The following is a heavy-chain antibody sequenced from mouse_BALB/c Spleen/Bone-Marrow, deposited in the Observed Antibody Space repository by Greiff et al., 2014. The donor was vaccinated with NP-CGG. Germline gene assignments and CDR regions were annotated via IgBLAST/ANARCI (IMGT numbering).Heavy chain of an antibody. Sequence: VQLQQSGTVLARPGASVKMSCKASGSTFTSYWMHWVKQRPGQGLEWIGAIYPGNSDSRYNQKFNDKAKLTAVTSTNTAYMELRSLAYEDSAVYYCAGCGNCYFDYWGQGTTLTVSS. CDR3: AGCGNCYFDY. CDR2: IYPGNSDS. J-gene: IGHJ2*01. V-gene: IGHV1-5*01. CDR1: GSTFTSYW. D-gene: IGHD2-1*01.